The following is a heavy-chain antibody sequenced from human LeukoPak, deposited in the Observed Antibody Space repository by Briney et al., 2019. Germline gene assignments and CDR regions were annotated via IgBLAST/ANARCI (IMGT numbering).Heavy chain of an antibody. Sequence: ASVKASCKASGYTFTTYYMHWVRQAPGQGLEWLGLITPSGGSTWYAQKFQGRVTMTRDMSTSTDYMELSSLRSEDTAVYYCARDNSVGDYAWWFDPWGQGTLVTVSS. CDR3: ARDNSVGDYAWWFDP. J-gene: IGHJ5*02. CDR1: GYTFTTYY. CDR2: ITPSGGST. V-gene: IGHV1-46*01. D-gene: IGHD1-26*01.